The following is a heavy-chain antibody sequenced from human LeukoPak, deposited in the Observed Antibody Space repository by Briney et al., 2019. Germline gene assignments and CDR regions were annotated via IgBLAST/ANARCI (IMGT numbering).Heavy chain of an antibody. D-gene: IGHD3-3*01. CDR2: INHSGST. V-gene: IGHV4-34*01. J-gene: IGHJ6*03. CDR1: GGSFSGYY. Sequence: SETLSLTCAVYGGSFSGYYWSWIRQPPGKGLEWIGEINHSGSTNYHPSLKSRVTISVDTSKNQFSLKLSSVTAADTAVYYCARGGFIDFWSGYSPAYYYMDVWGKGTTVTVSS. CDR3: ARGGFIDFWSGYSPAYYYMDV.